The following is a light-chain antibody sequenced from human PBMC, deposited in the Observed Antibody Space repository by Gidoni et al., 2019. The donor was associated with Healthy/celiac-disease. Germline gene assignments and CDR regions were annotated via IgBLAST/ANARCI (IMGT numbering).Light chain of an antibody. J-gene: IGKJ1*01. CDR3: QQSYSTPET. CDR1: QSISSY. Sequence: DIQMTQSPSSLSASVGDRVTITCRAIQSISSYLNWYQQKPGKAPKLLIYAASSLQSGVPSRFSGSGSGPDFTLTISSLQPEDFATYYCQQSYSTPETFGQGTKVEIK. CDR2: AAS. V-gene: IGKV1-39*01.